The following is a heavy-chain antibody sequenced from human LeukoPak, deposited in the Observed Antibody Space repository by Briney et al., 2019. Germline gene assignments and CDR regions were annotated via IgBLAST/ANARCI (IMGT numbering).Heavy chain of an antibody. J-gene: IGHJ3*02. CDR1: GGSISSGGHS. Sequence: SQTLSLTCAVSGGSISSGGHSWSWIRQPPGKGLEWIGYIYHSGSTYYNPSLKSRVTISVDRSKNQFSLKLSSVTAADTAVYYCAREAGRAFDIWGQGTMVTVSS. V-gene: IGHV4-30-2*01. CDR2: IYHSGST. CDR3: AREAGRAFDI.